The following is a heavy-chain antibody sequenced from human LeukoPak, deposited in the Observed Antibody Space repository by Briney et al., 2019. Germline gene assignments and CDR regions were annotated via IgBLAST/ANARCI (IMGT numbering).Heavy chain of an antibody. J-gene: IGHJ4*02. CDR2: ISGNGGST. CDR3: AKDHDYYDSSGYLDY. Sequence: PGGSLRLSCAASGFTFSSYAMSWVRQAPGKGLEWVSAISGNGGSTYYADSVKGRFTISRDNSKNTLYLQMNSLRAEDTAVYYCAKDHDYYDSSGYLDYWGQGTLVTVST. D-gene: IGHD3-22*01. CDR1: GFTFSSYA. V-gene: IGHV3-23*01.